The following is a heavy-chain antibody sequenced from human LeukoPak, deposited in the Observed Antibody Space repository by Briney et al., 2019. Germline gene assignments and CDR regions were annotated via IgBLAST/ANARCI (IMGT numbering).Heavy chain of an antibody. CDR2: VSDSGDNT. Sequence: PGGSLRLSCTASGFTFSTYAMNWVRQAPGKGLEWVSSVSDSGDNTDHADSVKGRFTISRDNSRNTVYLQMNSLRAEDTAVYYCAKDLTPYCLGANCYRRFAFDYWGQGTLVTVSS. D-gene: IGHD2-15*01. CDR3: AKDLTPYCLGANCYRRFAFDY. J-gene: IGHJ4*02. CDR1: GFTFSTYA. V-gene: IGHV3-23*01.